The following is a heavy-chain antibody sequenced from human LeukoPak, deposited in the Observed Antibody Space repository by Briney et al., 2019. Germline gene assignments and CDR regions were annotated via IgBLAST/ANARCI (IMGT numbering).Heavy chain of an antibody. CDR1: GGSINNSSYY. J-gene: IGHJ5*02. Sequence: SETLSLTCTVSGGSINNSSYYWGWIRQPPGKGLECIGYIHYTGSTNYNPSLKSRVTISVETSKNQFSLKLKSVTAADTAVYYSARGGYYGSGNDFRFDPWGQGTLVTVSS. V-gene: IGHV4-61*05. D-gene: IGHD3-10*01. CDR2: IHYTGST. CDR3: ARGGYYGSGNDFRFDP.